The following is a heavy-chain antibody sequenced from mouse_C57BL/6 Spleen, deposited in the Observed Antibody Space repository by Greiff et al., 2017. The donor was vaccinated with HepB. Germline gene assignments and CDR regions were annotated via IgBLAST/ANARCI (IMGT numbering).Heavy chain of an antibody. D-gene: IGHD2-2*01. J-gene: IGHJ1*03. V-gene: IGHV5-15*04. CDR2: ISNWAYSI. CDR3: ARRNGSATGYIDV. CDR1: GFTFSDYG. Sequence: EVKLVESGGGLVQPGGSLKLSCAASGFTFSDYGMAWVRQAPRKGPEWVAFISNWAYSIYYADTVTGRFTLARDNAKNTLYLEMSSLGSEDTAQYYCARRNGSATGYIDVWGTGTTVTVSS.